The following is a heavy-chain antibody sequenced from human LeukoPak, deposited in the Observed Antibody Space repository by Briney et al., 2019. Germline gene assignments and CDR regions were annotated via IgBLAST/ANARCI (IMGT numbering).Heavy chain of an antibody. Sequence: PSETLSLTCAVYGGSFSGYYWSWIRQPPGKGLEWIGEINHSGSTNYNPSLKSRVTISVDTSKNQFSLKLSSVTAADTAVYYCARHVLLWFGELLGRNWFDPWGQGTLVTVSS. CDR1: GGSFSGYY. CDR2: INHSGST. D-gene: IGHD3-10*01. CDR3: ARHVLLWFGELLGRNWFDP. J-gene: IGHJ5*02. V-gene: IGHV4-34*01.